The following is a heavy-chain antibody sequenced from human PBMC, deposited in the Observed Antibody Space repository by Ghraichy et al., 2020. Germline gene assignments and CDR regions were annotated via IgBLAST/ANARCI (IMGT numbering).Heavy chain of an antibody. V-gene: IGHV3-20*01. CDR2: INWNGGST. CDR3: ARRGGGGFYDSHYYYGMDV. CDR1: GFTFDDYG. D-gene: IGHD3-22*01. J-gene: IGHJ6*02. Sequence: GESLNISCAASGFTFDDYGMSWVRQAPGKGLEWVSGINWNGGSTGYADSVKGRFTISRDNAKNSLYLQMNNLRAEDTALYHCARRGGGGFYDSHYYYGMDVWGQGTTVTITS.